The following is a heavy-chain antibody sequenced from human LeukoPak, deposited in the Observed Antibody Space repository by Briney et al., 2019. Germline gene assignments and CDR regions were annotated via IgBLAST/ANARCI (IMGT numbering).Heavy chain of an antibody. V-gene: IGHV3-21*04. J-gene: IGHJ4*02. CDR1: GFTFGDYA. CDR3: ARVSDISVAAYFDY. Sequence: GGSLRLSCTASGFTFGDYAMTWVRQAPGKGLEWVSSISRNSRYIYYADSMRGRFTISRDNAKNSLYLQMNSLKPEDTALYYCARVSDISVAAYFDYWGQGTLVTVSS. CDR2: ISRNSRYI. D-gene: IGHD6-19*01.